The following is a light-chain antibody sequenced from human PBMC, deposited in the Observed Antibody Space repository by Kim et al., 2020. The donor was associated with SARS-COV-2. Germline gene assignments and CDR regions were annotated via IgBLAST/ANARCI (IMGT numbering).Light chain of an antibody. Sequence: QPASISCRASQSLLHRYGNNYLTWFHQRPGQSPRRLIYKVSERDSGVPDRFSGSGSGTDFTLTITRVEVEDVGVYYCLQGTFWPTFGQGTKVDIK. V-gene: IGKV2-30*02. CDR3: LQGTFWPT. CDR2: KVS. J-gene: IGKJ1*01. CDR1: QSLLHRYGNNY.